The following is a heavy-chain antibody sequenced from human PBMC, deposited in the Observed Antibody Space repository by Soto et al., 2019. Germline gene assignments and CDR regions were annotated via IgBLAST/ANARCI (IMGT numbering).Heavy chain of an antibody. D-gene: IGHD5-12*01. J-gene: IGHJ6*02. Sequence: ASVKVTCKAAGYTFTSYGISWVRQAPGQGLEWMGWISAYNGNTNYAQKLQGRVTMTTDTSTSTAYMELRSLRSDDTAVYYCARDKMATIPYYYYGMDVWGQGTTVTVSS. CDR3: ARDKMATIPYYYYGMDV. CDR2: ISAYNGNT. V-gene: IGHV1-18*01. CDR1: GYTFTSYG.